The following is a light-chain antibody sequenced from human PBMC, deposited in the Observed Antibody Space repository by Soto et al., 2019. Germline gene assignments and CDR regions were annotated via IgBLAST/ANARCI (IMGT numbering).Light chain of an antibody. CDR1: QSVSDNY. CDR3: QHFVNSLTWT. CDR2: GAS. J-gene: IGKJ1*01. Sequence: IVVTPSPGTLSLSPGARATLSCRASQSVSDNYLALYQQNPRQAPRILLYGASNRATGIPERFSGGGSGTDFTLPISRLEPEDFAVYYCQHFVNSLTWTFGQGTKVDI. V-gene: IGKV3-20*01.